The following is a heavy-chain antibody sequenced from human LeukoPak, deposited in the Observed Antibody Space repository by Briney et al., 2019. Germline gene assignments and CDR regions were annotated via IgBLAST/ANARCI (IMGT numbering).Heavy chain of an antibody. CDR2: IWYDGSNE. J-gene: IGHJ4*02. D-gene: IGHD4-23*01. CDR1: GFIFSSYG. Sequence: PGGSLRLSCAASGFIFSSYGVHWVRQAPGKGLEWVAVIWYDGSNEYYADSVKGRFTISRDNSKNTLYLQMNSLRAEDTAVYYCARDHSYGGKIPLFDYWDQGTLVAVSS. CDR3: ARDHSYGGKIPLFDY. V-gene: IGHV3-33*01.